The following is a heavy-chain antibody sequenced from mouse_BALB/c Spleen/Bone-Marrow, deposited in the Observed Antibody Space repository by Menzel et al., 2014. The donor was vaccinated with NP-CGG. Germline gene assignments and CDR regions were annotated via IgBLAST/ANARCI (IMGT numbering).Heavy chain of an antibody. V-gene: IGHV14-1*02. CDR2: IDPENGNT. Sequence: EVMLVESGAELVRPGALVKLSCKASGFNIKDYYMHWVKQRPEQGLEWIGWIDPENGNTIYDPKFQGKASITADTSSNTAYLQLSSLTSEDTAVYYCARSGYGNHGYWGQGTTLTVSS. CDR3: ARSGYGNHGY. CDR1: GFNIKDYY. J-gene: IGHJ2*01. D-gene: IGHD2-1*01.